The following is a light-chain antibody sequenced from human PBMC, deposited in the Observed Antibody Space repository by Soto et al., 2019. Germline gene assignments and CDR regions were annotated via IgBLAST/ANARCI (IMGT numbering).Light chain of an antibody. Sequence: DIQMTQSPSSLSASVGDRVTITCRASQSISSHLNWYQEKPGKAPKLLIYAASSLQSGVPSRFSGSGSGTDFTLTISSLQPEDFATYFCQQSYSMPLTFGPGTKVDIK. CDR1: QSISSH. J-gene: IGKJ3*01. CDR3: QQSYSMPLT. CDR2: AAS. V-gene: IGKV1-39*01.